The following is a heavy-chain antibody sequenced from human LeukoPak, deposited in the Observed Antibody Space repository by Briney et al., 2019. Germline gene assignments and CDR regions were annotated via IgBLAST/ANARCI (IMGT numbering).Heavy chain of an antibody. CDR1: GYTLTELP. CDR2: FDPDDGET. V-gene: IGHV1-24*01. CDR3: ATGTSGSYYVGIVRPIDY. D-gene: IGHD1-26*01. J-gene: IGHJ4*02. Sequence: GASVTVSCKVSGYTLTELPIHWVRQAPGKGLERMGGFDPDDGETVYAQMFQGRVTMTEDISSDTASMELSSLRSEDTAVYYCATGTSGSYYVGIVRPIDYWGQGTLVTVSS.